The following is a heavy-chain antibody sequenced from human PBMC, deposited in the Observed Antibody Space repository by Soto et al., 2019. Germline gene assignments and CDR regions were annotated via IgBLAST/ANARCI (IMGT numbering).Heavy chain of an antibody. CDR2: IYYSGST. D-gene: IGHD3-22*01. V-gene: IGHV4-39*07. Sequence: SETLSLTCSVSGGSISSSSYCWGWIRQPPGKGLEWIGSIYYSGSTYYNPSLKSRVTVSVDTSKNQFSLKLRSVTAADTAVYYCAISSGYADWFDPWGQGTLVTVSS. CDR1: GGSISSSSYC. J-gene: IGHJ5*02. CDR3: AISSGYADWFDP.